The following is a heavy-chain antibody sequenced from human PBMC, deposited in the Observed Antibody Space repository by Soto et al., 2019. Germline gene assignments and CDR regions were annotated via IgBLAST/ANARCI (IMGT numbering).Heavy chain of an antibody. CDR2: INPNDGST. V-gene: IGHV1-46*03. Sequence: QVQLMQSGAEVRKPGASVRLSCKASGYTFTNCYLHWVRQAPGQGLEWMGIINPNDGSTTYPQKFQGGVTMTRDTSTSTVYMELGSLISEDTAVYFCARDLPTVLTLSPTYYGMDVWGQGTTVTVSS. CDR3: ARDLPTVLTLSPTYYGMDV. D-gene: IGHD4-17*01. CDR1: GYTFTNCY. J-gene: IGHJ6*02.